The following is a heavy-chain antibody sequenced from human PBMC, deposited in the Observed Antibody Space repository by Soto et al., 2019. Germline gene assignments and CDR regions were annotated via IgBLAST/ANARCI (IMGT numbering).Heavy chain of an antibody. D-gene: IGHD3-10*01. CDR3: AKGQYAYGHASFDS. CDR2: ISGSGGTT. Sequence: GGSLRLSCAASGFTFSSNAMNWVRQAPGKGLEWVSVISGSGGTTYYADSVRGRFTISRDNSRNTLYLQMDSLRAEDTAVYYCAKGQYAYGHASFDSWGQGTLVTVSS. J-gene: IGHJ5*01. CDR1: GFTFSSNA. V-gene: IGHV3-23*01.